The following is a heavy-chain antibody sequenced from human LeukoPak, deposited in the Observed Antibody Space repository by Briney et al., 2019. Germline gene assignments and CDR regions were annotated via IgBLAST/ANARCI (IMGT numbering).Heavy chain of an antibody. CDR2: ISSSGSTI. D-gene: IGHD3-10*02. CDR3: AELGITMIGGV. Sequence: GGSLRLSCAASGFDFSTQWMSWVRQAPGKGLEGVSYISSSGSTIYYAGSVKGRFTISRDNAKNSLYLQMNSLRAEDTAVYYCAELGITMIGGVWGKGTTVTISS. V-gene: IGHV3-48*03. CDR1: GFDFSTQW. J-gene: IGHJ6*04.